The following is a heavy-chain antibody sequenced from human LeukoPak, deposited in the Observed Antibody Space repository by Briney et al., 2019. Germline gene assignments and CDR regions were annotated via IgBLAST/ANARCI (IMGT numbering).Heavy chain of an antibody. Sequence: SETLSLTYAVYGVSFSGYYWSWIRQPPGKGLEWIGEINHSGSTNYNPSLKSRVTISVDTSKNQFSLKLSSVTAADTAVYYCARDAHQLLYFVGWFDPWGQGTLVTASS. J-gene: IGHJ5*02. CDR2: INHSGST. D-gene: IGHD2-2*02. V-gene: IGHV4-34*01. CDR3: ARDAHQLLYFVGWFDP. CDR1: GVSFSGYY.